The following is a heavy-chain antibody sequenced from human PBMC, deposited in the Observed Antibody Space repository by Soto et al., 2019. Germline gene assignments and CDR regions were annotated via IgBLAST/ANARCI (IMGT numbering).Heavy chain of an antibody. CDR3: VKAEWMVQLFDY. CDR1: GFTFSHYV. Sequence: EVQLVESGGGLIQPGWSLRLSCAASGFTFSHYVMSWVRQAPGKGLEWVSGISGNGENTDYADSVKGRFTISRDNSNNTLYLQMNSLRAEDTAVYYCVKAEWMVQLFDYWGQGSLVTVSS. V-gene: IGHV3-23*04. J-gene: IGHJ4*02. D-gene: IGHD6-19*01. CDR2: ISGNGENT.